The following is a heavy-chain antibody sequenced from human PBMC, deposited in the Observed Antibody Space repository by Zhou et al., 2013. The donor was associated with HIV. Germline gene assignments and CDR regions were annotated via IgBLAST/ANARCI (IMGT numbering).Heavy chain of an antibody. Sequence: QVQLVQSGPEVKKPGDAVKVSCQAAGYTFGNYGVSWVRQAPGQPFEWMGWISGYNGDTNYTQKLQGRVTITADQSTTTVYMELSSLRSDDTAVYYCASLDTAMVGYWGQGTLVTVSS. CDR1: GYTFGNYG. J-gene: IGHJ4*02. CDR3: ASLDTAMVGY. V-gene: IGHV1-18*01. D-gene: IGHD5-18*01. CDR2: ISGYNGDT.